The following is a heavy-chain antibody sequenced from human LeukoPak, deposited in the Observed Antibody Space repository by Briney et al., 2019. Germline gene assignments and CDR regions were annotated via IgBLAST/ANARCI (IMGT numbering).Heavy chain of an antibody. CDR2: ISGSGVAI. D-gene: IGHD2-2*02. CDR1: GFTFSGYE. J-gene: IGHJ4*02. CDR3: ARDTFDCSSTSCYIKTFDY. V-gene: IGHV3-48*03. Sequence: QAGGSLRLSCAASGFTFSGYEINWVCQAPGKGLEWVSHISGSGVAIHYSDSVKGRFTISRDNAKNSLYLQMDSLRAEDTAVYYCARDTFDCSSTSCYIKTFDYWGQGTLVTVSS.